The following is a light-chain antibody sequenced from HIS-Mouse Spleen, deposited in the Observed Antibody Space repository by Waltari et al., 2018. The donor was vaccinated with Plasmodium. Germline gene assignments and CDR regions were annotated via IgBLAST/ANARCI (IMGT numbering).Light chain of an antibody. CDR2: KDS. CDR3: QSADSSGTYRV. V-gene: IGLV3-25*03. J-gene: IGLJ2*01. CDR1: ALPKQY. Sequence: SYELTHPPSVAVSPGQTARITCSGDALPKQYAYWYQQQPGQAPVLVIYKDSERPQEIPERFSGSSSGTTGTLTISGVQAEDEADYYCQSADSSGTYRVFGGGTKLTVL.